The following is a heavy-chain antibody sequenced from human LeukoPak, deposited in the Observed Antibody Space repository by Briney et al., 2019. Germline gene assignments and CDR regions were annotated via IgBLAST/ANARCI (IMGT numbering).Heavy chain of an antibody. CDR1: GFTFSSYS. D-gene: IGHD3-9*01. J-gene: IGHJ6*02. CDR3: ARVAHFDRGMDV. Sequence: GGSLRLSCAASGFTFSSYSMKWVRQAPGKGLDWLSYISSGSSTIYYADSVKGRFTISRDNTKKTLYLEMNSLRAGDTAVYFCARVAHFDRGMDVWGQGTTVTVSS. V-gene: IGHV3-48*04. CDR2: ISSGSSTI.